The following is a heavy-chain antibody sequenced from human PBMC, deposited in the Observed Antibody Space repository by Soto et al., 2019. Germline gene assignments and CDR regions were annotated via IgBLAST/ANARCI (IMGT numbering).Heavy chain of an antibody. Sequence: ASVKVSCKASGYTFTSYYMHWVRQAPGQGLEWMGIINPSGGSTSYAQKFQGRVTMTRDTSTSTVYMELSSLRSEDTAVYYCASQYCSGGSCYPGWFDPWGQGTLVTVS. CDR3: ASQYCSGGSCYPGWFDP. CDR1: GYTFTSYY. D-gene: IGHD2-15*01. J-gene: IGHJ5*02. CDR2: INPSGGST. V-gene: IGHV1-46*03.